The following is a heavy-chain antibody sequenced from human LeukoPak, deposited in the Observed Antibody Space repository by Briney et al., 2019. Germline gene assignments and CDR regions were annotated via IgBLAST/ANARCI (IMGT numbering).Heavy chain of an antibody. Sequence: GGSLRLSCAASGFTFDDYAMHWVRQAPGKGLEWVSVISWDGGYTYYADSVKGRFTISRDNSKNSLYLQMNSLRAEDTAVYYCARVAHGSGRFEISYFNYYYYMDVWGKGTTVTISS. D-gene: IGHD3-10*01. V-gene: IGHV3-43D*03. CDR2: ISWDGGYT. J-gene: IGHJ6*03. CDR1: GFTFDDYA. CDR3: ARVAHGSGRFEISYFNYYYYMDV.